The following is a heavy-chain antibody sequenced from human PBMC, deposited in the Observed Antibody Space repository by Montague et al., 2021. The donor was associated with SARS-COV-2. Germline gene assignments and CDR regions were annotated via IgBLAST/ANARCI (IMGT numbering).Heavy chain of an antibody. V-gene: IGHV4-38-2*02. CDR2: SSHKGIT. CDR3: ARYSPLGFESPDTFDI. Sequence: SETLSLTCTVSGSSVRSDYYWAWIRQSLGKGLEWIGGSSHKGITDYNPSLRSRVTLSVDTSKNQISLKLTSVAAADTAVYYCARYSPLGFESPDTFDIWGRGTMVTVSS. J-gene: IGHJ3*02. D-gene: IGHD3-9*01. CDR1: GSSVRSDYY.